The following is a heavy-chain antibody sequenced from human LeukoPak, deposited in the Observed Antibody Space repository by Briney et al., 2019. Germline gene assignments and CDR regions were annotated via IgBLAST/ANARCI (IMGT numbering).Heavy chain of an antibody. CDR1: GGSISTYY. V-gene: IGHV4-59*08. CDR3: ARHGIVDSSRKYYFDY. D-gene: IGHD6-13*01. J-gene: IGHJ4*02. CDR2: IYHSGST. Sequence: PSETLSLTCSVSGGSISTYYWSWIRQPPGKGLEWIGYIYHSGSTSYNPSLKSRVTISVDTSKNQFSLELSSVTAADTAVYYCARHGIVDSSRKYYFDYWGQGTLVTVSS.